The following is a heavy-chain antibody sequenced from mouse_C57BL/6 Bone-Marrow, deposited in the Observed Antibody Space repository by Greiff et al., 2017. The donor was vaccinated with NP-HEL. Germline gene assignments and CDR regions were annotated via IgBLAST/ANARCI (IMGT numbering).Heavy chain of an antibody. D-gene: IGHD4-1*01. Sequence: QVQLQQSGAELVKPGASVKLSCKASGYTFTSYWMQWVKQRPGQGLEWIGEIDPSDSYTNYNQKFKGKATLTVDTSSSTAYMQLSSLTSEDSAVYYCARETGYAMDYWGQGTSVTVSS. CDR1: GYTFTSYW. CDR2: IDPSDSYT. J-gene: IGHJ4*01. CDR3: ARETGYAMDY. V-gene: IGHV1-50*01.